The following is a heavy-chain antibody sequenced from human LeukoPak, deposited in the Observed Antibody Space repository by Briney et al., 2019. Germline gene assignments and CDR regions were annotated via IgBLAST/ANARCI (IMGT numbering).Heavy chain of an antibody. CDR2: IYYSGST. CDR1: GGSISSGDYY. D-gene: IGHD3-10*01. J-gene: IGHJ3*02. V-gene: IGHV4-30-4*08. Sequence: SETLSLTCTVSGGSISSGDYYWSWIRQPPGKGLEWIGYIYYSGSTYYNPSLKSRVTTSVDTSKNQFSLKLSSVTAADTAVYYCARGGTMVRGLQGVDIWGQGTMVTVSS. CDR3: ARGGTMVRGLQGVDI.